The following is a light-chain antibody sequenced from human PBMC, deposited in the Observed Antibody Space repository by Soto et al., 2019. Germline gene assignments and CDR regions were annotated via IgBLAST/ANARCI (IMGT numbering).Light chain of an antibody. V-gene: IGKV1-39*01. CDR3: QQSYSTPWT. J-gene: IGKJ1*01. CDR2: AAS. CDR1: QSISSW. Sequence: IQLTQSPSSLSASVGDRVTITCRASQSISSWLAWYQQKPGEAPKLLIYAASSLQSGVPSRFSGSGSGTDFTLTISSLQPEDFATYYCQQSYSTPWTFGQGTKVDIK.